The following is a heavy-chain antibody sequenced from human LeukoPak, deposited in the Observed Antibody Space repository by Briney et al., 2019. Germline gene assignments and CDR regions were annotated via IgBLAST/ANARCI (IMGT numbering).Heavy chain of an antibody. J-gene: IGHJ4*02. CDR1: GFTFSNYA. Sequence: GGSLRLSCAASGFTFSNYAMSWARQAPGKGLEWVSAISGSGGSTYYADSVKGRFTISRDNSKNTLYLQMNSLRAENTAVYYCAKDNAIYYYGSGRPFDYWGQGTLVTVSS. V-gene: IGHV3-23*01. CDR3: AKDNAIYYYGSGRPFDY. CDR2: ISGSGGST. D-gene: IGHD3-10*01.